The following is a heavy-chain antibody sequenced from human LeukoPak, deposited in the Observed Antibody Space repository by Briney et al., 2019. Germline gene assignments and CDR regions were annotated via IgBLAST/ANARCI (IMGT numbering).Heavy chain of an antibody. J-gene: IGHJ3*01. CDR1: GYTFTNYG. Sequence: ASVKVSCKASGYTFTNYGITWMRHTPGQGLEWMGWISASNGNTNYAQRFQGRITMTTDTSTSTVYMELRSLTSDDTAVYYCARNYYGSRSSDAFDVWGQGASVVVSS. CDR3: ARNYYGSRSSDAFDV. V-gene: IGHV1-18*01. CDR2: ISASNGNT. D-gene: IGHD3-10*01.